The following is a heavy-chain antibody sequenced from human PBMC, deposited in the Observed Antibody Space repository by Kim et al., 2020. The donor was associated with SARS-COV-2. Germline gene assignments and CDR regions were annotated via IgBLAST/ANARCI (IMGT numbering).Heavy chain of an antibody. V-gene: IGHV1-2*06. Sequence: ASVKVSCKASGFTLTTYYIHWVRQAPGQGLEWMGRIHPSTGGTDFAQKLQRRVTMTSDTSISTAYMELNGLRSDDTAIYYCAKDYWSGPHPFYYHFMDVWGKAATVTVSS. CDR2: IHPSTGGT. J-gene: IGHJ6*03. CDR1: GFTLTTYY. CDR3: AKDYWSGPHPFYYHFMDV. D-gene: IGHD3-3*01.